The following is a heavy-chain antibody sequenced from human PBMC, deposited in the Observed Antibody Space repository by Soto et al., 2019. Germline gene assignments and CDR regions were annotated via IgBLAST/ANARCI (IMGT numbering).Heavy chain of an antibody. CDR1: GFTFSNYW. CDR2: IKQDGSEN. D-gene: IGHD6-19*01. V-gene: IGHV3-7*01. J-gene: IGHJ4*02. Sequence: DVQLVESGGGLVQPGGSLRLSCAASGFTFSNYWRSWGRQAPGKGREWVANIKQDGSENYYVDSVNGRFTTSRDNTKNSFYLQMNNLRSEDTAVYYCARDHINGWKFDYWGRGTLVTVSS. CDR3: ARDHINGWKFDY.